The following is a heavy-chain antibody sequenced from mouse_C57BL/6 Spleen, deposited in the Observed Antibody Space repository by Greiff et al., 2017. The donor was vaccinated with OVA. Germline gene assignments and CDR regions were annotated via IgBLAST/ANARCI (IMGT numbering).Heavy chain of an antibody. V-gene: IGHV1-82*01. J-gene: IGHJ1*03. CDR2: IYPGDGDT. Sequence: VKLVESGPELVKPGASVKISCKASGYAFSSSWMNWVKQRPGKGLEWIGRIYPGDGDTNYNGKFKGKATLTADKSSSTAYMQLSSLTSEDSAVYFCAREGHYYGSSYRYFDVWGTGTTVTVSS. D-gene: IGHD1-1*01. CDR3: AREGHYYGSSYRYFDV. CDR1: GYAFSSSW.